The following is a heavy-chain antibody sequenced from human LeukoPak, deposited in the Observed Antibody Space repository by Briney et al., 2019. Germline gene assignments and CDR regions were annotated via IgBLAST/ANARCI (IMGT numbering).Heavy chain of an antibody. Sequence: GGSLRLSCAASGFTFSSCTMNWVRQAPGKGLEWVSAISGSGGSTYYADSVKGRFTISRDNSKNTLYLQMNSLRAEDTAVYYCAKEKRYCSSTSCRYYYYMDVWGKGTTVTVSS. CDR2: ISGSGGST. D-gene: IGHD2-2*01. J-gene: IGHJ6*03. CDR1: GFTFSSCT. V-gene: IGHV3-23*01. CDR3: AKEKRYCSSTSCRYYYYMDV.